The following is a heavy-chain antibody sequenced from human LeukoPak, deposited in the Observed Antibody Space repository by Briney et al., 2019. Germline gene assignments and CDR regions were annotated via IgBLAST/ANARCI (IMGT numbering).Heavy chain of an antibody. CDR2: IYYSGST. J-gene: IGHJ4*02. D-gene: IGHD6-19*01. V-gene: IGHV4-59*08. CDR1: GGSISSYY. Sequence: PSETLSLTCTVSGGSISSYYWSWIRQPPGKGLEWIGYIYYSGSTNYNSSLKSRVTISVDTSKNQFSLKLSSATAADTAVYYCARQPSGWYPFDYWGQGTLVTVSS. CDR3: ARQPSGWYPFDY.